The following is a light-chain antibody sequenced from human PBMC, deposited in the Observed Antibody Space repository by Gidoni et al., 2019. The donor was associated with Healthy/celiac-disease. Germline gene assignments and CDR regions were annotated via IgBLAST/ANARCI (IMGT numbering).Light chain of an antibody. CDR2: GAY. V-gene: IGKV3-20*01. J-gene: IGKJ1*01. Sequence: IVLTQAPGTLSLSPGERATLSCRASQSVSSSYLAWYQHKPGQAPRLLIYGAYSRATGIPDRFSGSGSGTDFTLTISRLEPEDFAVYYCQQYGSSPRTFGQGTKVEIK. CDR3: QQYGSSPRT. CDR1: QSVSSSY.